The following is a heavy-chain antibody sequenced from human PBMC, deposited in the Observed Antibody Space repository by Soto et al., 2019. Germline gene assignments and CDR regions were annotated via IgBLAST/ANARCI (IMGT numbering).Heavy chain of an antibody. CDR1: GFSLTTSGVG. Sequence: QITLKESGPTLVKPTQTLTLTCTFSGFSLTTSGVGVGWIRQPPGKALERLALIYWNDEKRYSPSVKSRLTITKDTSRNQVVLTMTNMDPVDTATYYCAHRLRWLANFDYFGQGTLVTVSS. D-gene: IGHD6-19*01. CDR2: IYWNDEK. V-gene: IGHV2-5*01. J-gene: IGHJ4*02. CDR3: AHRLRWLANFDY.